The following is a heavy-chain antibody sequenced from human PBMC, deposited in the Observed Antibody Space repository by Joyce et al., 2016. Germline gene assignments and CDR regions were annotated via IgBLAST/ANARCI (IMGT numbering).Heavy chain of an antibody. CDR2: INYSGNT. CDR1: SGSISDGGYY. D-gene: IGHD1-26*01. J-gene: IGHJ4*02. V-gene: IGHV4-31*11. Sequence: QVQLQESGPGLVQPSQTLSLTCGVSSGSISDGGYYWSWIRQRPGQGLEWIGYINYSGNTYYNPSLKSRLTISIDMSKNQFSLRLTSVTAADTAVYYCARVPLSSAFDYWGQGILVTVSS. CDR3: ARVPLSSAFDY.